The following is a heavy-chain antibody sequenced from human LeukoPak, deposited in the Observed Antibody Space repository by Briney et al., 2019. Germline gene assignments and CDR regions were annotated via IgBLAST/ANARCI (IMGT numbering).Heavy chain of an antibody. J-gene: IGHJ4*02. Sequence: PGGSLRLSCAASGFTFSSYWMHWVRQAPGKGLVWVSRINSDGSSTSYADSVKGRFTISRDNAKNTLYLQMNSLRAEDTAVYYCARGRLQWLVLLDYWGQGTLVTVSS. CDR1: GFTFSSYW. V-gene: IGHV3-74*01. CDR2: INSDGSST. CDR3: ARGRLQWLVLLDY. D-gene: IGHD6-19*01.